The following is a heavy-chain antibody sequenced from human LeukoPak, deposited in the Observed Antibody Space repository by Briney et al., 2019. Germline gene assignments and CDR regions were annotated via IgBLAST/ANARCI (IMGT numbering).Heavy chain of an antibody. D-gene: IGHD3-10*01. CDR2: INPNSGDT. V-gene: IGHV1-2*02. CDR1: GYTFTGYY. J-gene: IGHJ4*02. Sequence: ASVKVSCKASGYTFTGYYMHWVRQAPGQGLEWMGWINPNSGDTKYAQKFQGRVIMTRDTSISTAYMDLTRLRSDGTAVYYCARARWFGELLFDDYWGQGTLVTVSS. CDR3: ARARWFGELLFDDY.